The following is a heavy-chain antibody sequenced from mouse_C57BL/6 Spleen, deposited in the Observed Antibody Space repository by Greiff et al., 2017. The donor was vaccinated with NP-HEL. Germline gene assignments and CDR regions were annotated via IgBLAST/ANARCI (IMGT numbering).Heavy chain of an antibody. J-gene: IGHJ3*01. D-gene: IGHD2-4*01. CDR3: ARVPVYYDYDWFAY. CDR2: INPSTGGT. CDR1: GYSFTGYY. V-gene: IGHV1-42*01. Sequence: EVQLQQSGPELVKPGASVKISCKASGYSFTGYYMNWVKQSPEKSLEWIGEINPSTGGTTYNQKFKAKATLTVDKSSSTAYMQLKSLTSEDSAVYYCARVPVYYDYDWFAYWGQGTLVTVSA.